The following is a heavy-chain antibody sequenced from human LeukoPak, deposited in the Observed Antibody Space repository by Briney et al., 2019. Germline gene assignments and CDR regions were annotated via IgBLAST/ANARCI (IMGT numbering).Heavy chain of an antibody. J-gene: IGHJ4*02. CDR2: IYYSGST. CDR3: ARAATTLTIDY. CDR1: GGSISSYY. V-gene: IGHV4-59*01. Sequence: SETLSLTCTVSGGSISSYYWSWIRQPPGKGLEWIGYIYYSGSTNYNPSLKSRVTISVDTSKNQFSLKLSSVTAADTAVYYCARAATTLTIDYWGQGTLVTVSS. D-gene: IGHD2-15*01.